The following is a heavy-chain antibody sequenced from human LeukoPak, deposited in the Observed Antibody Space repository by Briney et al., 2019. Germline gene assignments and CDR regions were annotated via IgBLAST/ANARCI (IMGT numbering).Heavy chain of an antibody. CDR2: IIASSGST. Sequence: GGSLRLSCAASGFSISNSAMSWVRQAPGKGLKWVSLIIASSGSTFYADSVKGRFTISRDKSKNTLFLQMNSLRAEDTAVYYCAKGAYDYIEMGYFDYWGQGTLVTVSS. CDR3: AKGAYDYIEMGYFDY. D-gene: IGHD5-12*01. J-gene: IGHJ4*02. CDR1: GFSISNSA. V-gene: IGHV3-23*01.